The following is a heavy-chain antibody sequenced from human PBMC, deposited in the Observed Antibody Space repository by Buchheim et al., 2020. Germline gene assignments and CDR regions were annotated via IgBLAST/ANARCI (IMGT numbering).Heavy chain of an antibody. D-gene: IGHD3-9*01. CDR3: ARDQRGVLVTIDY. CDR2: INGDGTVT. J-gene: IGHJ4*02. Sequence: EVQLVESGGGLVQPGGSLRLSCAASGFAFGNYWMFWVRQTAGKGLALISRINGDGTVTTYADSVKGRFTISRDNSKNTLYLQMNSLRAEDTAVYYCARDQRGVLVTIDYWGQGTL. CDR1: GFAFGNYW. V-gene: IGHV3-74*01.